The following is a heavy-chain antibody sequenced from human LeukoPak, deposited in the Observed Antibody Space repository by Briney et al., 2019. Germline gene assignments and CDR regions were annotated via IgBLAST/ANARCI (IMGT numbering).Heavy chain of an antibody. CDR3: ATNILGYCSSTCCPYAHYYYYYMDV. CDR2: IIPIFGTA. J-gene: IGHJ6*03. V-gene: IGHV1-69*13. Sequence: SVKVSCKASGGTFSSYAISWVRQAPGQGLEWMGGIIPIFGTANYAQKFQGRVTITADESTSTAYMELSSLRSENTAVYYCATNILGYCSSTCCPYAHYYYYYMDVWGKGTTVTVSS. CDR1: GGTFSSYA. D-gene: IGHD2-2*01.